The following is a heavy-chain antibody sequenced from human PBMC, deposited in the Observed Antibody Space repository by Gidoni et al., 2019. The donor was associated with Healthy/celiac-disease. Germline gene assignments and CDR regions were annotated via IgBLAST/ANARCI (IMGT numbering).Heavy chain of an antibody. D-gene: IGHD3-16*02. V-gene: IGHV3-48*03. J-gene: IGHJ6*02. CDR2: ISSSGSTI. CDR1: GFTFSSYE. Sequence: EVQLVESGGGLVQPGGSLRLSCAASGFTFSSYEMNWVRQAPGKGLEWVSYISSSGSTIYYADSVKGRFTISRDNAKNSLYLQMNSLRAEDTAVYYCARSIMITFGGVIVRGGAYGMDVWGQGTTVTVSS. CDR3: ARSIMITFGGVIVRGGAYGMDV.